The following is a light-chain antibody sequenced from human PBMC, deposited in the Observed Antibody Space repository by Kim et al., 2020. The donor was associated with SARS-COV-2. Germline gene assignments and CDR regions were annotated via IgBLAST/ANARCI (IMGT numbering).Light chain of an antibody. J-gene: IGLJ2*01. Sequence: GQSVTISCTGTSSDVRGYNYVSWYQQHPGKAPKLMIYEVSKRPSGVPDRFSGSKSGNTASLTVSGLQAEDEADYYCSSYAGSNNVVFGGGTQLTVL. V-gene: IGLV2-8*01. CDR1: SSDVRGYNY. CDR2: EVS. CDR3: SSYAGSNNVV.